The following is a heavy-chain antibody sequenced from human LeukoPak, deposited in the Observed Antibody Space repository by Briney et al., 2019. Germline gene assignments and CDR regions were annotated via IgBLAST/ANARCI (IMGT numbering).Heavy chain of an antibody. J-gene: IGHJ5*02. Sequence: SETLSLTCTVSGDSIDRSSSYWALIRQPPGKGLEWIGSMYYTGSTYYNPSLKSRVTMSVDTSKSQLSLQLSSVTAADTAVYYCAGFYGSGNYNWFDPWGQGTLVTVSS. CDR2: MYYTGST. CDR1: GDSIDRSSSY. V-gene: IGHV4-39*07. CDR3: AGFYGSGNYNWFDP. D-gene: IGHD3-10*01.